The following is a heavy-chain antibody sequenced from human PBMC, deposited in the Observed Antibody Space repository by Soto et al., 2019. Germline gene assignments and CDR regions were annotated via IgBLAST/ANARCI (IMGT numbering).Heavy chain of an antibody. CDR1: GGSISSSSYY. CDR2: IYYSGST. D-gene: IGHD2-2*01. J-gene: IGHJ4*02. Sequence: PSETLSLTCTVSGGSISSSSYYWGWISQPPGKGLEWIVSIYYSGSTYYNPSLKSRVTISVDTSKSQFSLKLSSVTAADTAVYYCASQGPNTHRTSDNWVQGTLVTVSS. CDR3: ASQGPNTHRTSDN. V-gene: IGHV4-39*01.